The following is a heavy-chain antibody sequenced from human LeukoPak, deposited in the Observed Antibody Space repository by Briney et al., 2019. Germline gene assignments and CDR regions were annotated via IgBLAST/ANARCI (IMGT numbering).Heavy chain of an antibody. D-gene: IGHD3-22*01. J-gene: IGHJ3*02. V-gene: IGHV3-20*04. CDR1: GFTFDDYG. Sequence: GGSLRLSCAASGFTFDDYGMSWVRQAPGKGLEWVSGINWNGGSTGYADSVKGRFTISRDNAKNSLYLQINSLRAEDTALYYCARADSSGYYYAFDIWGQGTMVTVSS. CDR3: ARADSSGYYYAFDI. CDR2: INWNGGST.